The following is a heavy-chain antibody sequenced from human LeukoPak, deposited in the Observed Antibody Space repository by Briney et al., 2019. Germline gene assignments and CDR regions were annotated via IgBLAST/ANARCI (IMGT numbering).Heavy chain of an antibody. D-gene: IGHD2-15*01. J-gene: IGHJ4*02. CDR1: GYTFTGYY. CDR3: ARDQYCSGGNCYPYFYY. CDR2: INPNSGDT. Sequence: ASVKVSCKASGYTFTGYYIHWVRLAPGQGLEWMGSINPNSGDTNYAQKFQGRVTMTRDTSISTTYMELSRLRSDDTAVYYCARDQYCSGGNCYPYFYYWGQGTLVTVSS. V-gene: IGHV1-2*02.